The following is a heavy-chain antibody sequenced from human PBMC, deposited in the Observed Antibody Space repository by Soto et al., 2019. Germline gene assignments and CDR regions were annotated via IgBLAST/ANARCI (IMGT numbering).Heavy chain of an antibody. D-gene: IGHD1-26*01. V-gene: IGHV3-49*03. CDR1: GFTFGDYA. Sequence: GGSLRLSCTASGFTFGDYAMSWFRQAPGKGLEWVGFIRSKAYGGTTEYAASVKGRFTISRDDSKSIAYLQMNSLKTEDTAVYYCTRDGEWELLGDWGQGTLVTVSS. J-gene: IGHJ4*02. CDR2: IRSKAYGGTT. CDR3: TRDGEWELLGD.